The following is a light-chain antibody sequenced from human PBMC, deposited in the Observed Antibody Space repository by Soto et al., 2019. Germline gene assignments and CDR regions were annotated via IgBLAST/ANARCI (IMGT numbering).Light chain of an antibody. J-gene: IGKJ1*01. Sequence: EIVMTQSPATLSVSPGERATLSCRASQRVSSNLAWYQQKPGLAPRLLIYGASTRATGIPARFSGSGSGTEFTLTISSLQSEDFAVYYCHQYNNWPPWTFGQGTKVEIK. CDR1: QRVSSN. CDR3: HQYNNWPPWT. V-gene: IGKV3-15*01. CDR2: GAS.